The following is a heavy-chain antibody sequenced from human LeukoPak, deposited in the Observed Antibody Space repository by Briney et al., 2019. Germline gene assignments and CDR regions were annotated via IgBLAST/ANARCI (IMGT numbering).Heavy chain of an antibody. CDR3: ARAVGYSSSFLFGPGPIEP. V-gene: IGHV1-46*01. CDR1: GYTFTSYY. D-gene: IGHD6-13*01. CDR2: INPSGGST. Sequence: ASVKVPCKASGYTFTSYYMHWVRQAPGQGLEWMGIINPSGGSTSYAQKFQGRVTMTRDTSTSTVYMELSSLRSEDTAVYYCARAVGYSSSFLFGPGPIEPWGQGTLVTVSS. J-gene: IGHJ5*02.